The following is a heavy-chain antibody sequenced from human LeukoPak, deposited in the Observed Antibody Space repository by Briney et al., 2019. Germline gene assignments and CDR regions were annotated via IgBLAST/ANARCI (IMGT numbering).Heavy chain of an antibody. Sequence: GGSLRLSCAASGFTFSSYAMSWVRQAPGKGLEWGSAISGSGGSTYYADSVKGRFTISRDNSRDTLYLQMNSLRAEDTAVYYCAKGYYDYVWGSYYFDYWGQGTLVTVSS. CDR1: GFTFSSYA. CDR2: ISGSGGST. CDR3: AKGYYDYVWGSYYFDY. V-gene: IGHV3-23*01. D-gene: IGHD3-16*01. J-gene: IGHJ4*02.